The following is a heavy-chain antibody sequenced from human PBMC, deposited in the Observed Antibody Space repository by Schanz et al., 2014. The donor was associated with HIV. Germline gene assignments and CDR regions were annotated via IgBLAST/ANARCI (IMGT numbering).Heavy chain of an antibody. D-gene: IGHD1-1*01. J-gene: IGHJ3*02. CDR2: INPNSGGT. CDR3: ARPMFDWNDNAAFDI. Sequence: QVHLVQSGAEVKKPGASVKVSCKASGYTFSGYYIHWVRQAPGQGLEWMGWINPNSGGTNYAQKFQGRVTMTRNTSISTAYMELSSLRSEDTAVYYCARPMFDWNDNAAFDIWGQGTMVTVSS. V-gene: IGHV1-2*02. CDR1: GYTFSGYY.